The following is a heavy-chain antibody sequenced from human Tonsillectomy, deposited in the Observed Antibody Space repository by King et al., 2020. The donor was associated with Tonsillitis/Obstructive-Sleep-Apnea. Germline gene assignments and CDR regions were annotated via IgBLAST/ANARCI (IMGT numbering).Heavy chain of an antibody. CDR3: ARDLDKGYYGSGSYEVDYYYMDV. CDR2: IYCSGST. V-gene: IGHV4-59*01. J-gene: IGHJ6*03. CDR1: GGSISSYY. D-gene: IGHD3-10*01. Sequence: VQLQESGPGLVKPSETLSLTCTVSGGSISSYYWSWIRQPPGKGLEWIGYIYCSGSTNYNPSLKSRVTISVDTSKNQFSLKLSSVTAADTAVYYCARDLDKGYYGSGSYEVDYYYMDVWGKGTTVTVSS.